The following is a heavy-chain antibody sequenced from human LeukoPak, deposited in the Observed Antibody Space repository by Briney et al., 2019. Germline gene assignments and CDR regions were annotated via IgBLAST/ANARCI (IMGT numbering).Heavy chain of an antibody. CDR3: AKSDPAYCGGDCYSDY. D-gene: IGHD2-21*01. J-gene: IGHJ4*02. V-gene: IGHV3-23*01. Sequence: GGSLRLSCAASGFTFSRYAMTWVRQAPGKGLDWVSGISGGGGSTYYADTAKGRFTISRDNSKNTLYLQMNSLRAEDTAVYYCAKSDPAYCGGDCYSDYWGQGTLVTVSS. CDR2: ISGGGGST. CDR1: GFTFSRYA.